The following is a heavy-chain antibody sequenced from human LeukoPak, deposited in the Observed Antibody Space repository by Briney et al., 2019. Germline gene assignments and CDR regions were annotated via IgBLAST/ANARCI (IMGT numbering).Heavy chain of an antibody. CDR1: GGSFSGYY. V-gene: IGHV4-34*01. J-gene: IGHJ4*02. Sequence: SSETLSLTCAVYGGSFSGYYWSWIRQPPGKGLEWIGEINHSGSTNYNPSLKSRVTISVDTSKNQFSLKLSSVTAADTAVYYCARSSYCSSTSCYAYVDTAMVNFDYWGQGTLVTVSS. CDR3: ARSSYCSSTSCYAYVDTAMVNFDY. CDR2: INHSGST. D-gene: IGHD2-2*01.